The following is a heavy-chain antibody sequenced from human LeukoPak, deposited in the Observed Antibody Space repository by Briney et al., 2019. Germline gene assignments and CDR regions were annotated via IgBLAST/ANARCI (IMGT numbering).Heavy chain of an antibody. CDR2: IYHSGST. J-gene: IGHJ4*02. V-gene: IGHV4-38-2*02. Sequence: SETLSLTCTVSGYSISSGYYWGWIRQPPGKGLEWIGSIYHSGSTYYNPSLKSRVTISVDTSKNQFSLKLSSVTAADTAVYYCARLYYYDSSGYCDYWGQGTLVTVSS. D-gene: IGHD3-22*01. CDR3: ARLYYYDSSGYCDY. CDR1: GYSISSGYY.